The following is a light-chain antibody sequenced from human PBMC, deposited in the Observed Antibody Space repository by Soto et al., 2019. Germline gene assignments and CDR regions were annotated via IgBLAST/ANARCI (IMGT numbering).Light chain of an antibody. J-gene: IGLJ1*01. V-gene: IGLV2-23*01. CDR2: EGT. CDR3: CSYASSSYYV. CDR1: TSDVGGYNL. Sequence: QSALAQPASVSGSPGQSITISCSGTTSDVGGYNLVSWYQQHTAKAPKLLIYEGTQRPSGVSSRFSGSKSGNTASLTISGLQAEDEADYYCCSYASSSYYVFGTGTK.